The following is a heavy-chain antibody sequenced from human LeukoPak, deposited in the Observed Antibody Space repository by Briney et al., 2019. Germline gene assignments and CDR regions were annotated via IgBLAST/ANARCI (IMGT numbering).Heavy chain of an antibody. CDR1: GFTFSSYG. D-gene: IGHD1-14*01. J-gene: IGHJ6*02. Sequence: GGSLRLSCAASGFTFSSYGMHWVRQAPGKGLEWVAVIWYDGSNKYYADSVKGRFTISRDNSKNTLCLQMNSLRAEDTAVYYCAKATTTPYYYYGMDVWGQGTTVTVSS. CDR2: IWYDGSNK. CDR3: AKATTTPYYYYGMDV. V-gene: IGHV3-33*06.